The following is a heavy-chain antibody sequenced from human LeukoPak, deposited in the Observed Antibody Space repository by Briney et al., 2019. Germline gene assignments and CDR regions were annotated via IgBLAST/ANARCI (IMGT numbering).Heavy chain of an antibody. CDR3: ARAFYYGFLSGYYTFDY. CDR2: SSGTGYNT. D-gene: IGHD3-3*01. CDR1: GYTFNAYG. J-gene: IGHJ4*02. Sequence: GASVKVSCKTSGYTFNAYGITWVRQAPGQGLEWMAWSSGTGYNTEYAQKFQGRVTMTTDTSTSTAYMELRSLRSDDTAVFYCARAFYYGFLSGYYTFDYWGPGTLVTVSS. V-gene: IGHV1-18*01.